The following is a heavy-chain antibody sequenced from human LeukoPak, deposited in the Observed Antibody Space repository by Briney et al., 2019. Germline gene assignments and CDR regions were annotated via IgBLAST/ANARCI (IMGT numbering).Heavy chain of an antibody. J-gene: IGHJ4*02. V-gene: IGHV1-24*01. D-gene: IGHD6-6*01. CDR1: GYTLTELS. CDR2: FEPEDGET. CDR3: AREGIRTSTLDY. Sequence: ASVKVSCKVSGYTLTELSMHWGRQAPCKGLEWMGGFEPEDGETINAQKFQGRVTMTEDTSTDTAYMELSSLRSEDTAVYYCAREGIRTSTLDYWGQGTLVTVSS.